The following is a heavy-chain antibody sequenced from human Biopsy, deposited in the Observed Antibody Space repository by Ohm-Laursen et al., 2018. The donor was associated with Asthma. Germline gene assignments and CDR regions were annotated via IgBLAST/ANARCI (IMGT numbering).Heavy chain of an antibody. D-gene: IGHD6-13*01. CDR1: GFSLDDYA. Sequence: SLRLSCSASGFSLDDYAMHWVRQAPGKGLEWVSGVSWNSGSIDYADSVKGRFTISRDNAKNSLYLQMNSLGGADTALYYCVKDIRLQLWGFDSWGQGTLVTVSS. CDR2: VSWNSGSI. V-gene: IGHV3-9*01. CDR3: VKDIRLQLWGFDS. J-gene: IGHJ4*02.